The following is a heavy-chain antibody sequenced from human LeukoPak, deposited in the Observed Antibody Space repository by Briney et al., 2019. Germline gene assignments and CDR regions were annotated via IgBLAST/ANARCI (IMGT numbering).Heavy chain of an antibody. CDR1: GLSLSTSGLG. CDR3: AHTQYYYDSGGVDDGFDI. Sequence: ETCPTLVKPTQTLTLTCTLSGLSLSTSGLGVGWIRQPPGKALEWLALIYWNGEKRYSPSLKSRLAITKYTSKIQVVLAMTNVDPVDTATYYCAHTQYYYDSGGVDDGFDIWGQGTMVTVSS. J-gene: IGHJ3*02. D-gene: IGHD3-22*01. V-gene: IGHV2-5*01. CDR2: IYWNGEK.